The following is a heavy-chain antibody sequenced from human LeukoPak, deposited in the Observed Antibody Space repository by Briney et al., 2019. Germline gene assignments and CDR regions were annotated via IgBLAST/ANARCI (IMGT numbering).Heavy chain of an antibody. CDR1: GFTFSSYA. J-gene: IGHJ4*02. Sequence: GGSLRLSCAASGFTFSSYAMHWVRQAPGKGLEWVSYISSSSSTIYYADSVKGRFTISRDNAKNSLYLQMNSLRDEDTAVYYCARIQRGPYYYDSSGYYYFDYWGQGTLVTVSS. CDR2: ISSSSSTI. V-gene: IGHV3-48*02. CDR3: ARIQRGPYYYDSSGYYYFDY. D-gene: IGHD3-22*01.